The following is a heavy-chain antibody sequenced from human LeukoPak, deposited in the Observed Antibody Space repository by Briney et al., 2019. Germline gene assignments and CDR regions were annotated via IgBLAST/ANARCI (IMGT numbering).Heavy chain of an antibody. CDR3: ARTTTVVTPDAFDI. J-gene: IGHJ3*02. CDR1: GGSISSGDYY. D-gene: IGHD4-23*01. CDR2: IYYSGST. V-gene: IGHV4-30-4*01. Sequence: SQTLSLTCTVSGGSISSGDYYWSWIRQPPGKGLEWIGYIYYSGSTYYNPSLKSRVTISVDTSKNQFSLKLSSVTAADTAVYYCARTTTVVTPDAFDIWGQGTMVTVSS.